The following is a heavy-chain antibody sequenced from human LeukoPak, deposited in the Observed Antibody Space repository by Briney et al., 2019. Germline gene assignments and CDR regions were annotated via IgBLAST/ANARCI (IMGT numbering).Heavy chain of an antibody. CDR1: GFTFSSYS. CDR2: ISSSSYI. Sequence: GGSLRLSCAASGFTFSSYSMNWVRQAPGKGLEWVSSISSSSYIYYADSVKGRFTISRDNAKNSLYLQMNSLRAEDTAVYYCARDSNAYSSSPFDYWGQGTLVTVSS. J-gene: IGHJ4*02. D-gene: IGHD6-6*01. V-gene: IGHV3-21*01. CDR3: ARDSNAYSSSPFDY.